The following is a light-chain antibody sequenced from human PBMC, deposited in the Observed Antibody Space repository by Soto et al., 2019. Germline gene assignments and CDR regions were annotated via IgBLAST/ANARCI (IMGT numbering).Light chain of an antibody. Sequence: QSALTQPASVSGSPGQSITISCTGTSSDVGSYNLVSWYQHHPGKAPKLMIYEGSKRPSGVSNRFSGSRSGNTASLTISGLQAEDEANYYCAAWDDSLRGVLFGGGTQLTVL. CDR3: AAWDDSLRGVL. CDR1: SSDVGSYNL. CDR2: EGS. V-gene: IGLV2-23*01. J-gene: IGLJ2*01.